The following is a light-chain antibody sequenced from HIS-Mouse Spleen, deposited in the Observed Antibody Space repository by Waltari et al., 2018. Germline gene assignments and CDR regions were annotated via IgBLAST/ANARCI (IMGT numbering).Light chain of an antibody. V-gene: IGLV2-14*03. CDR3: SSYTSSSTEV. CDR1: SRYVGGYNY. J-gene: IGLJ2*01. Sequence: QSALTQPASVSGSPGQSITISCTGTSRYVGGYNYVSWYQQPPGKAPKLMIYDVSNRPSGVSNRFSGSKSGNTASLTISGLQAEDEADYYCSSYTSSSTEVFGGGTKLTVL. CDR2: DVS.